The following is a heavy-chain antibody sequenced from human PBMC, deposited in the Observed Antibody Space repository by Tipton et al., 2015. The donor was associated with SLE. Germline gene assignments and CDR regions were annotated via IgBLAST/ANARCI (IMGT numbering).Heavy chain of an antibody. Sequence: LRLSCAVYGGSFSGYYWSWIRQPPGKGLEWIGEINHSGSTNYNPSLKSRVTISVDTSKNQFSLKLSSVTAADTAVYYCAREDSSGSSLFDYWGQGTLVTVSS. CDR3: AREDSSGSSLFDY. J-gene: IGHJ4*02. D-gene: IGHD6-19*01. CDR1: GGSFSGYY. V-gene: IGHV4-34*01. CDR2: INHSGST.